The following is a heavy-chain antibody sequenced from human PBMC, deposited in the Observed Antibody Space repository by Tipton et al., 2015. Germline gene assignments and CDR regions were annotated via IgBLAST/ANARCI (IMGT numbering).Heavy chain of an antibody. J-gene: IGHJ1*01. V-gene: IGHV4-39*07. Sequence: TLSLTCTVSGGSISNSNYYWGWIRQPPGKGLEWIGNIYYNGNTNYNASLRSRVTISLDTSKNQFSLELSSVIAADTAVYYCARASIIQGYYHDSSRYYLFNSWGQGTLVTVSS. D-gene: IGHD3-22*01. CDR3: ARASIIQGYYHDSSRYYLFNS. CDR2: IYYNGNT. CDR1: GGSISNSNYY.